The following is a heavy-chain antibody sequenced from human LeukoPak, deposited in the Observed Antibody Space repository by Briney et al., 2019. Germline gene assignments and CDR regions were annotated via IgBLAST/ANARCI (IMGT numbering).Heavy chain of an antibody. CDR1: GFTVSSNY. D-gene: IGHD6-13*01. Sequence: GGSPRLSCAASGFTVSSNYMSWVRQAPGKGLEWVSVIYSGGSTYYADFVKGRFTISRDNSKNTLYLQMNSLRAEDTAVYYCARGSQLGPTFDYWGQGTLVTVSS. V-gene: IGHV3-53*01. CDR3: ARGSQLGPTFDY. CDR2: IYSGGST. J-gene: IGHJ4*02.